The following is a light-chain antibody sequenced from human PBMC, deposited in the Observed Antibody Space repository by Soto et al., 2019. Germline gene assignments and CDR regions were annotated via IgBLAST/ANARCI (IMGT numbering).Light chain of an antibody. V-gene: IGLV1-47*02. J-gene: IGLJ1*01. CDR2: LDT. Sequence: QSLLTQPPSASSTPGQRVTRSFSGSSSNIGTFHVYWYQHLPGTAPRLLIYLDTQRPSAVPDRFSGSKSGTSASLAISGLRSEDEGNYYCAAWDDSLNAYVFGTGTKVTVL. CDR1: SSNIGTFH. CDR3: AAWDDSLNAYV.